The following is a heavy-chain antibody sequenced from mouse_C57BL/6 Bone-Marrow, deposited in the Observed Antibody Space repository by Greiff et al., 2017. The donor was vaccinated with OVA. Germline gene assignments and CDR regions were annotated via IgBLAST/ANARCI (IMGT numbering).Heavy chain of an antibody. CDR1: GYTFTEYT. D-gene: IGHD2-3*01. J-gene: IGHJ3*01. CDR2: FYPGSGSI. V-gene: IGHV1-62-2*01. CDR3: ARQKWLLPWFAY. Sequence: QVHVKQSGAELVKPGASVKLSCKASGYTFTEYTIHWVKQRSGQGLEWIGWFYPGSGSIKYNEKFKDKATLTADKSSSTVYMELSRLTSEDSAVYFCARQKWLLPWFAYWGQGTLVTVSA.